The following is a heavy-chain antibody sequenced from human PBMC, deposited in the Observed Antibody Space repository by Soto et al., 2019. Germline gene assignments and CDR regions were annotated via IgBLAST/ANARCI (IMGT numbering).Heavy chain of an antibody. D-gene: IGHD3-22*01. J-gene: IGHJ4*02. V-gene: IGHV4-39*01. CDR2: IYYSGST. CDR1: GGSISSSSYY. CDR3: ARQGPETYYYDSSGYYGY. Sequence: QLQLQESGPGLVKPSETLSLTCTVSGGSISSSSYYWGWIRQPPGKGLEWIGSIYYSGSTYYNPSLKSRVTISVDTSKNQFSLKLSSVTAADTAVYYCARQGPETYYYDSSGYYGYWGQGTLVTVSS.